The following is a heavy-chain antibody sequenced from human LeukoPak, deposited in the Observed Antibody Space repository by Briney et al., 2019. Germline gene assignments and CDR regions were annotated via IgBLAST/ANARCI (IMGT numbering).Heavy chain of an antibody. Sequence: GGSLRLSCAASGFTFKLYWMHWVRQVPGRGPVWVSRINRDGSDTIYADSVRGRFTISRDNAKNSLYLQMNSLGAEDTAVYYCARNMLVSLYASFDPWGQGTLVTVSS. D-gene: IGHD2-8*01. CDR1: GFTFKLYW. CDR2: INRDGSDT. CDR3: ARNMLVSLYASFDP. V-gene: IGHV3-74*01. J-gene: IGHJ5*02.